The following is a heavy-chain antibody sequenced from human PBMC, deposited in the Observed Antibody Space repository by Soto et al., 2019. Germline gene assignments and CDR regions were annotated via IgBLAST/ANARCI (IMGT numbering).Heavy chain of an antibody. CDR1: GFTFSSYA. V-gene: IGHV3-64*01. D-gene: IGHD3-22*01. Sequence: EVQLVESGGGLVQPGGSLRLSCAASGFTFSSYAMHWVRQAPGKGLEYVSTINSNGGSTYYANSVKGRFTISRDNSKNTLYLQMGSLRAEDMAVYYCARMGYDSSGYYNYYYGMDVWGQGTTVTVSS. CDR3: ARMGYDSSGYYNYYYGMDV. CDR2: INSNGGST. J-gene: IGHJ6*02.